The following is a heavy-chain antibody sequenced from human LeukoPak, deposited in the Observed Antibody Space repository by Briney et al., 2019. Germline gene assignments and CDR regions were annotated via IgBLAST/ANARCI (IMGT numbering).Heavy chain of an antibody. J-gene: IGHJ4*02. CDR1: GFTFNIYA. D-gene: IGHD2-15*01. CDR2: ITGSGGNT. Sequence: GGSLRLSCAASGFTFNIYAMSWVRQAPGKGLEWVSVITGSGGNTFYADSVKGRFTISRDNSKNTLYLQMNSLRVEDTAVYYCAKGAYCSGGNCYLGDLDYWGQGTLVTVSS. V-gene: IGHV3-23*01. CDR3: AKGAYCSGGNCYLGDLDY.